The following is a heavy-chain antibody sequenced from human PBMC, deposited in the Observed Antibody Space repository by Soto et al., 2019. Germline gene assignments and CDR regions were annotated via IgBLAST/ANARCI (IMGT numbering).Heavy chain of an antibody. J-gene: IGHJ6*02. CDR3: ARGPTYYDFWSGYPPSRTYGMDV. V-gene: IGHV1-18*01. CDR1: GYTFTSYG. CDR2: ISAYNGNI. D-gene: IGHD3-3*01. Sequence: PSVKVSCKASGYTFTSYGISWVRQAPGQGLEWMGWISAYNGNINYAQKLQGRVTMTTDTSTSTAYMELRSLRSDDTAVYYCARGPTYYDFWSGYPPSRTYGMDVWGQGTTVTVSS.